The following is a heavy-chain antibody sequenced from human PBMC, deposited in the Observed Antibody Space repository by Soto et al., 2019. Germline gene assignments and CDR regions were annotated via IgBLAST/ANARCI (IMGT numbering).Heavy chain of an antibody. D-gene: IGHD3-3*01. CDR2: IKSKTDGGTT. V-gene: IGHV3-15*07. Sequence: GGSLRLSCAASGFTFSNAWMNWVRQAPGKGLEWVGRIKSKTDGGTTGYAAPVKGRFTISRDDSKNTLYLQMNSQKTEDTAVYYCTTDVYYDFWSGYYDAYYYYGMDVWGQGTTVTVSS. CDR1: GFTFSNAW. CDR3: TTDVYYDFWSGYYDAYYYYGMDV. J-gene: IGHJ6*02.